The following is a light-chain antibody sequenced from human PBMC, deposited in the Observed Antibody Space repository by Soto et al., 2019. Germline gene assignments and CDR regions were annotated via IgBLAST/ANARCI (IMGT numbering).Light chain of an antibody. CDR1: QSLLHSNGYNY. CDR3: MQALQTPWKMYT. V-gene: IGKV2-28*01. Sequence: DIVMTQSPLSLPVTPGEPASISCRSSQSLLHSNGYNYLDWYLQKPGQSPQLLIYLGSNRASGVPDRFSGSGSGTDFTLKISRVEAEDVGVYYCMQALQTPWKMYTFGQGTKVDIK. J-gene: IGKJ2*01. CDR2: LGS.